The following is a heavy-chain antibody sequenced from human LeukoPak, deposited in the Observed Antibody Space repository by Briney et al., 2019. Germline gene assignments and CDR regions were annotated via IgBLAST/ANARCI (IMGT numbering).Heavy chain of an antibody. CDR2: IYSGGST. D-gene: IGHD4-17*01. J-gene: IGHJ5*02. CDR1: GFTVSSNY. CDR3: ARGRVGATVTSP. Sequence: PGGSLRLSCAASGFTVSSNYMSWVRQAPGKGLEWVSVIYSGGSTYYADSVKGRFTISRDNSKNALYLQMNSLRAEDTAVYYCARGRVGATVTSPWGQGTLVTVSS. V-gene: IGHV3-53*01.